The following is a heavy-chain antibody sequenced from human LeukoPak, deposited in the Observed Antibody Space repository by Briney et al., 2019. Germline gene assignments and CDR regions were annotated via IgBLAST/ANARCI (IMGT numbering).Heavy chain of an antibody. V-gene: IGHV3-48*02. D-gene: IGHD3-10*01. CDR1: GFIFSSYS. CDR3: VRDSSWPFDY. J-gene: IGHJ4*02. Sequence: GGSLRLSCAASGFIFSSYSMNWVRQAPGKGLEWVSYITSTDSSTHFADSVKGRFTISRDNAKNSLYLQTNSLRDEDTAVYYCVRDSSWPFDYWGQGTLVTVSS. CDR2: ITSTDSST.